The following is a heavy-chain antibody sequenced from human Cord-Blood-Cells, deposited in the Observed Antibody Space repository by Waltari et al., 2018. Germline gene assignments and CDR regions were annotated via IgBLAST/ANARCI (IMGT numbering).Heavy chain of an antibody. V-gene: IGHV1-2*06. CDR3: ARDLSGYDSDV. CDR2: INHNMGGT. J-gene: IGHJ6*02. D-gene: IGHD5-12*01. Sequence: QVQLVQSGAEVKKPGASVKVSCKASGYTFTGYYMHWVRQAPGQGLEWMGRINHNMGGTNDAQNFQGRVTMTRDTSISTAYMGLSSLRSDDTAVYYCARDLSGYDSDVWGQGTTVTVSS. CDR1: GYTFTGYY.